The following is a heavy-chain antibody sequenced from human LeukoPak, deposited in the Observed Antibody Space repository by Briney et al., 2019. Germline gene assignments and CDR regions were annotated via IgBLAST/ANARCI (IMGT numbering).Heavy chain of an antibody. CDR2: IYYSGST. CDR3: ARDKRLLWFGDLYYGMDV. CDR1: GGSVSSGSYY. Sequence: SETLSLTCTVSGGSVSSGSYYWSWIRQPPGKGLEWIGYIYYSGSTNYNPSLKSRVTISVDTYKNQFSLKLSSVTAADTAVYYCARDKRLLWFGDLYYGMDVWGKGTTVTVSS. J-gene: IGHJ6*04. V-gene: IGHV4-61*01. D-gene: IGHD3-10*01.